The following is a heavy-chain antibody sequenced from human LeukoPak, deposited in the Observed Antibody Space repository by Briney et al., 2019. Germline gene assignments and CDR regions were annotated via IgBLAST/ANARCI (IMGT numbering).Heavy chain of an antibody. V-gene: IGHV1-8*01. D-gene: IGHD3-16*01. Sequence: VASVKVSCKASGYTFTSYDINWVRQATGQGLEWMGWMNPNSGNTGYAQKFQGRVTMTRNTSISTAYMELSSLRSEDTAVYYCARVVGQWGSDAFDIWGQGTMVTVSS. J-gene: IGHJ3*02. CDR1: GYTFTSYD. CDR3: ARVVGQWGSDAFDI. CDR2: MNPNSGNT.